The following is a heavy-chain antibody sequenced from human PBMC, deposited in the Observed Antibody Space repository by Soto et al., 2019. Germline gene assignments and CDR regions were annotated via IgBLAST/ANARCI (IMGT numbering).Heavy chain of an antibody. CDR1: GYTFTSYY. CDR2: INPSGGST. V-gene: IGHV1-46*01. J-gene: IGHJ5*02. D-gene: IGHD2-2*01. Sequence: ASVKVSCKASGYTFTSYYMHWVRQAPGQGLEWMGIINPSGGSTSYAQKFQGRVTMTRDTSTSTVYMELSSLRSEDTAVYYCARDPDIVLVPAGRSTNWFDPWGQGTLVTVSS. CDR3: ARDPDIVLVPAGRSTNWFDP.